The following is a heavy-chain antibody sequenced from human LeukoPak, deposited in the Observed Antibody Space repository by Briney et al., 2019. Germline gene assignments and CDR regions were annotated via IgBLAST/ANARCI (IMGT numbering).Heavy chain of an antibody. D-gene: IGHD3-3*01. Sequence: SETLSLTCTVSGDSISSGDYYWSWIRQPAGKGLEWIGRISSSGSTNYNPSLKSRVTISVDTSKNQFSLKLSSVTAADTALYYCAKLDNYDLMIAYWGQGTLVTVSS. V-gene: IGHV4-61*02. J-gene: IGHJ4*02. CDR2: ISSSGST. CDR3: AKLDNYDLMIAY. CDR1: GDSISSGDYY.